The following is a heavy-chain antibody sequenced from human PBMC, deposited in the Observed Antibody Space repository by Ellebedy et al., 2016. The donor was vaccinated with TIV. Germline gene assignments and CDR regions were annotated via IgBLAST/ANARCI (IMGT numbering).Heavy chain of an antibody. J-gene: IGHJ4*02. V-gene: IGHV5-51*01. Sequence: GESLKISCKGSGYSFTSYWIAWVRQVPGKGLEWMGSVSPDDSDTRYSPSFQGQVTISADKSIRPAYLPWGSLKASDTAMYYCATAYCSGLACHNNLDYWGQGTLVTVSS. CDR2: VSPDDSDT. CDR3: ATAYCSGLACHNNLDY. CDR1: GYSFTSYW. D-gene: IGHD2-15*01.